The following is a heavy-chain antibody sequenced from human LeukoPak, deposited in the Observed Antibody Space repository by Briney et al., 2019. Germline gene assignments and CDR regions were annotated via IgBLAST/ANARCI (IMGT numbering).Heavy chain of an antibody. CDR2: ISPNGVIT. CDR3: AKDDAWLQYGN. V-gene: IGHV3-23*01. CDR1: GFTFSSHG. D-gene: IGHD5-24*01. J-gene: IGHJ4*02. Sequence: GGTLRLSCAASGFTFSSHGMNWVRQAPGKGLEWVSGISPNGVITYYADSVKGRFTISRDNSRGTVYLQMNSLRPEDTAVYYCAKDDAWLQYGNWGRGTLVTVSS.